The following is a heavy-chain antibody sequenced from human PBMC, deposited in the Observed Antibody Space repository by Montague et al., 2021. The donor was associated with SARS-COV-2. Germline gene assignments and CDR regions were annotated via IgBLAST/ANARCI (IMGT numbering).Heavy chain of an antibody. Sequence: TLSLTCAVSGGSISSGGYYWNWLRQHPEKCLEWIGYIYYSVSTNYNPSLRSRVTISEDTAKNQFSLKLTSVTAADTAVYYCARDKEMIFWGQGILVTVSS. J-gene: IGHJ4*02. D-gene: IGHD2-15*01. CDR3: ARDKEMIF. CDR2: IYYSVST. V-gene: IGHV4-31*11. CDR1: GGSISSGGYY.